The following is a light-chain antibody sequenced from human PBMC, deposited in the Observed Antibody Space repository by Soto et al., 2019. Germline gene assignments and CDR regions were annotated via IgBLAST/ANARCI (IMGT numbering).Light chain of an antibody. CDR1: QGIRND. CDR3: LQDYNYPLT. Sequence: AIHMTQSPSSLSASVGDRVTITCRASQGIRNDLGWYQQKPGKAPKLLIYAATTLQSGVPSRFSGSGSGTDFTLTISSLQPEDFATYYCLQDYNYPLTFGGGTKVEIK. CDR2: AAT. V-gene: IGKV1-6*01. J-gene: IGKJ4*01.